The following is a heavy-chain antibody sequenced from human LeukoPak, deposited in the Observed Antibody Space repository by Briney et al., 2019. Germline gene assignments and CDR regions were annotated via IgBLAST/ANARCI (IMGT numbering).Heavy chain of an antibody. CDR2: ISSSGSTI. J-gene: IGHJ6*04. Sequence: GGSMRLSCAAAGFTFSSYEMNWVRQAPGKVLEWVSYISSSGSTIYYADSVKGRFTISRDNAKNSLYLQMNSLRAEDTAVYYCAELGITMIGGVWGKGTTVTISS. CDR1: GFTFSSYE. V-gene: IGHV3-48*03. D-gene: IGHD3-10*02. CDR3: AELGITMIGGV.